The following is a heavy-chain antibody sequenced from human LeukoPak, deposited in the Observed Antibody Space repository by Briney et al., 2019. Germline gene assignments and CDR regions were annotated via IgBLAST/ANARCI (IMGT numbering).Heavy chain of an antibody. V-gene: IGHV3-64*01. D-gene: IGHD6-19*01. Sequence: PGGSLRLSCAASGFTFSSYAMHWVRQAQGKGLEYVSAISSNGGSTYYANSVKGRFTISRDNSKNTLYLQMGSLRAEDMAVYYCARSAGGWYRNNWFDPWGQGTLVTVSS. CDR3: ARSAGGWYRNNWFDP. J-gene: IGHJ5*02. CDR2: ISSNGGST. CDR1: GFTFSSYA.